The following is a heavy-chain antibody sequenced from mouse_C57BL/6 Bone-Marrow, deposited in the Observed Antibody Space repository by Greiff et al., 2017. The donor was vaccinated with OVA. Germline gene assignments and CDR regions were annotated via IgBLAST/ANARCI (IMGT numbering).Heavy chain of an antibody. Sequence: VQLQQPGPVLVKPGASVKLSCKASGYTFTDYYMNWVKQSHGKSLEWIGVINPYNGGPSYNQKFKGKATLTVDKSSSTAYMELNSLTSENSAGYYCAGGVLPLRWGQGTTLTDSS. CDR1: GYTFTDYY. CDR2: INPYNGGP. J-gene: IGHJ2*01. CDR3: AGGVLPLR. D-gene: IGHD1-2*01. V-gene: IGHV1-19*01.